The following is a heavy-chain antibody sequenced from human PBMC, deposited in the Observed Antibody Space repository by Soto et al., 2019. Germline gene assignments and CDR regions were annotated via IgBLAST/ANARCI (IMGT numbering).Heavy chain of an antibody. J-gene: IGHJ6*01. CDR3: AREAPGSGWSDYYYRMDV. CDR2: ISYDGNKK. D-gene: IGHD6-19*01. CDR1: GFTFSSYA. Sequence: GGPLRLSCAASGFTFSSYAMNWVRQAPGKXLEWVAGISYDGNKKYYAESVKGRFTISRDNSKKTLYLQMNSLRIEDTTLYYCAREAPGSGWSDYYYRMDVWGQGTTVTVSS. V-gene: IGHV3-30-3*01.